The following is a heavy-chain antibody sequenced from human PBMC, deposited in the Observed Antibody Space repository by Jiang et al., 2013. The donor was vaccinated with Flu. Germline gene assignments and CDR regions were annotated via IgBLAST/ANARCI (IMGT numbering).Heavy chain of an antibody. CDR1: GFSLSTSGMC. J-gene: IGHJ5*02. CDR2: IDWDDDK. Sequence: KPTQTLTLTCTFSGFSLSTSGMCVSWIRQPPGKALEWLARIDWDDDKYYSTSLKTRLTISKDTSKNQVVLTMTNMDPVDTATYYCARTTFPMRDGGFDPWGQGSLVTVSS. V-gene: IGHV2-70*11. D-gene: IGHD5-24*01. CDR3: ARTTFPMRDGGFDP.